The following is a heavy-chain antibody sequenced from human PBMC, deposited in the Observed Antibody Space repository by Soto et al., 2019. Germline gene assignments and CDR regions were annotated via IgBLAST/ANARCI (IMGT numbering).Heavy chain of an antibody. Sequence: EVQLVESGGGLVQPGGSLTLSCVDSGSTFEDYAMHWVRHAPGKGLEWVAGIYWGSNRIDYADSVRGRFATSRDNAERSLYLQMNSLTGDDTAFYYCTKDVTAGGADVWGKGTMVTVSS. CDR1: GSTFEDYA. CDR2: IYWGSNRI. CDR3: TKDVTAGGADV. V-gene: IGHV3-9*01. J-gene: IGHJ6*04. D-gene: IGHD2-21*01.